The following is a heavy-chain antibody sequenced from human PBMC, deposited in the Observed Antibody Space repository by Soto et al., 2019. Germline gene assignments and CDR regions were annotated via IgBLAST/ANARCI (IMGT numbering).Heavy chain of an antibody. CDR3: ARDLNTDSWYYFDF. V-gene: IGHV4-61*08. J-gene: IGHJ4*02. CDR2: IYNSGST. D-gene: IGHD6-13*01. Sequence: PSETLSLTCTVSGGSISSGGYCWSWIRQHPGKGLEWIGYIYNSGSTYYNPSLKSRVTISVGTSKNQFSLKLNSVTAADTAVYYCARDLNTDSWYYFDFWGPGILVTVSS. CDR1: GGSISSGGYC.